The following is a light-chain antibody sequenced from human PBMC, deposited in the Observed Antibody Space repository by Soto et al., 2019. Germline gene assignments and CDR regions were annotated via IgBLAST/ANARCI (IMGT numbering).Light chain of an antibody. CDR1: QTISNC. Sequence: DIQLTQSPSSLSASVGDRVSITCRTSQTISNCLNLYHHRPGQAPQLLIYSTSSLQGGVPSRFSGGGAGTEFTLTISSLQPEDFGAYSCQQTYNLPPTFGGGTRVQIK. J-gene: IGKJ4*01. CDR3: QQTYNLPPT. V-gene: IGKV1-39*01. CDR2: STS.